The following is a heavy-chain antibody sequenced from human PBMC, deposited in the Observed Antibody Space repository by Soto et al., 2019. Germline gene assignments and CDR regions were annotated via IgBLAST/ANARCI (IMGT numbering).Heavy chain of an antibody. CDR1: GFTFSSYA. D-gene: IGHD3-3*01. Sequence: GGSLRLSCAASGFTFSSYAMSWVRQAPGKGLEWVSAISGSGGSTYYADSVKGRFTISRDNSKNTLYLQMNSLRAEDTAVYYCAKTRYDFRTSHGDFDYWGQGTLVTVSS. CDR2: ISGSGGST. CDR3: AKTRYDFRTSHGDFDY. V-gene: IGHV3-23*01. J-gene: IGHJ4*02.